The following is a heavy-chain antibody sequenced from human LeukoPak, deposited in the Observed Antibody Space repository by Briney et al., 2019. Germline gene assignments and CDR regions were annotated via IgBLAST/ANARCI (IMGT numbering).Heavy chain of an antibody. CDR2: ISSNGGST. J-gene: IGHJ4*02. V-gene: IGHV3-64*01. D-gene: IGHD6-13*01. Sequence: GGSLRLSCAASGFIFSSYPMYWVRQAPGKGLECVSAISSNGGSTYYANSVKGRLTISRDNSKNTLYLQMGSLRAEDMAVYYCARTSGQQLTFDYWGQGTLVTVSS. CDR3: ARTSGQQLTFDY. CDR1: GFIFSSYP.